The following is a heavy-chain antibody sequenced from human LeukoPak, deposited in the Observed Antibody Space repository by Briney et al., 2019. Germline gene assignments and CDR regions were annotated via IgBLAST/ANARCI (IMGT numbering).Heavy chain of an antibody. D-gene: IGHD3-22*01. J-gene: IGHJ6*02. CDR2: ISYDGSNK. CDR3: ARGRSGYYQPHYGMDV. V-gene: IGHV3-30*04. CDR1: GFTLSSYA. Sequence: PGRSLRLSCAASGFTLSSYAMHWVRQAPGKGLEWVAVISYDGSNKYYADSMKGRFTISRDNSKNTLYLQMNSLRAEDTAVFYCARGRSGYYQPHYGMDVWGQGTTVTVSS.